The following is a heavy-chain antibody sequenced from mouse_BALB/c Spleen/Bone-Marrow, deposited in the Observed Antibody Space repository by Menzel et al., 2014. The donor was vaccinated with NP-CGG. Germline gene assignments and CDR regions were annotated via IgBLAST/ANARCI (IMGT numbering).Heavy chain of an antibody. CDR1: GFDFSRYW. Sequence: DVKLQESGGGLVQPGGSLKLSCAASGFDFSRYWMSWVRQAPGKGLEWIGEINPDSSTINYTPSLKDKFIISRDNTKNTLYLQMSKVRSEDTALYYCARQGYYGYTDYWGQGTTLTVSS. D-gene: IGHD1-2*01. CDR3: ARQGYYGYTDY. CDR2: INPDSSTI. V-gene: IGHV4-1*02. J-gene: IGHJ2*01.